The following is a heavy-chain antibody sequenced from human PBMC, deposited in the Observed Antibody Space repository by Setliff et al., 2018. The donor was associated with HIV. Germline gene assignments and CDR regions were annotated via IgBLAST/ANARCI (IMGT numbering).Heavy chain of an antibody. CDR3: AKHFLLWSNAFHI. D-gene: IGHD2-21*01. J-gene: IGHJ3*02. V-gene: IGHV3-23*03. CDR1: GFTVSSYY. CDR2: IYTDDSNT. Sequence: GGSLRLSCAASGFTVSSYYMTWVRQAPGKGLEWVSIIYTDDSNTYYAESVKGRFTISRDNSKNTLYLQMNSLRAEGTAVYYCAKHFLLWSNAFHIWGQGTMVTVSS.